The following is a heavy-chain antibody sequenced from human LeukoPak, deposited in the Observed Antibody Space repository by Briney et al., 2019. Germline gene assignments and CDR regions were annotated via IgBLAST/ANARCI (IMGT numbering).Heavy chain of an antibody. D-gene: IGHD3-3*01. Sequence: SETLSLTCTVSGGSISSYYWNWIRQPPGKGLEWIGYIYYSGSTNYNPSLKSRVTVSVDTSKNQFSLKLSSVTAADTAVYYCARQDTITTPGVDYWGQGTPVTVSS. CDR3: ARQDTITTPGVDY. V-gene: IGHV4-59*08. CDR1: GGSISSYY. J-gene: IGHJ4*02. CDR2: IYYSGST.